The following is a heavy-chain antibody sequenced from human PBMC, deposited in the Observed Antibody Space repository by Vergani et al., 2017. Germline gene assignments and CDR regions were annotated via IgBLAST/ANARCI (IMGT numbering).Heavy chain of an antibody. Sequence: EVQLVESGGGLVKPGGSLRLSCAASGFTFSSYSMNWVRQAPGEGLEWVSSISSSSSYIYYADSVKGRFTISRDNAKNSLYLQMNSLRAEDTAVYYCARAIGYCSGGSCYWEGNWFDPWGQGTLVTVSS. CDR3: ARAIGYCSGGSCYWEGNWFDP. CDR1: GFTFSSYS. CDR2: ISSSSSYI. D-gene: IGHD2-15*01. J-gene: IGHJ5*02. V-gene: IGHV3-21*01.